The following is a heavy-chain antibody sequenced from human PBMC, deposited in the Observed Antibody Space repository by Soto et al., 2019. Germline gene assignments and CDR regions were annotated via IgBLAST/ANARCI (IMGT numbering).Heavy chain of an antibody. J-gene: IGHJ4*02. CDR2: ISYDGSNK. CDR3: AKGLVGSSREIDY. Sequence: VQLVESGGGVVQPGRSLRLSCAASGFTFSSYGMHWVRQAPGKGLEWVAVISYDGSNKYYADSVKGRFTISRDNSKNTLYLQMNSLRAEDTAVYYCAKGLVGSSREIDYWGQGTLVTVSS. CDR1: GFTFSSYG. D-gene: IGHD6-13*01. V-gene: IGHV3-30*18.